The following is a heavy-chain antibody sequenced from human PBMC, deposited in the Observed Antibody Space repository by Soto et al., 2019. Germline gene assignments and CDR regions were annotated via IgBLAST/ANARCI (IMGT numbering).Heavy chain of an antibody. Sequence: SETLSLTCTVSGGSISSYYWSWIRQPPGKGLEWIGYIYYSGSTNYNPSLKSRVTISVDTSKNQFSLKLSSVTAADTAVYYCARKGGYSWLLDYWGQGTLVTVSS. CDR3: ARKGGYSWLLDY. D-gene: IGHD6-13*01. CDR2: IYYSGST. V-gene: IGHV4-59*08. J-gene: IGHJ4*02. CDR1: GGSISSYY.